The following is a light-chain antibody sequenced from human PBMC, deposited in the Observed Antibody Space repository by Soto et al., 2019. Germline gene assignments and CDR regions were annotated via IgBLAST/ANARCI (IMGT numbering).Light chain of an antibody. Sequence: QCVLTQPPSASGSPGQSVTISCTGTSSDVGGYNYVSWYQQHPGKAPKLMIYEVTKRPSGVPDRFSGSKSDNTASLTVSGLQAEDEADYYCSSYAGSNNLIVFGTGTKVTVL. CDR1: SSDVGGYNY. CDR3: SSYAGSNNLIV. CDR2: EVT. J-gene: IGLJ1*01. V-gene: IGLV2-8*01.